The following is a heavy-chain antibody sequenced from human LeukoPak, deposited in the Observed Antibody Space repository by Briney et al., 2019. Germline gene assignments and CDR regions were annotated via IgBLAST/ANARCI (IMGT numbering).Heavy chain of an antibody. Sequence: SVTVSCKASGGTFSSYAISWVRQAPGQGLEWVGGIIPIFGTANYAQKFQGRVTITADESTSTAYMELSSLRSEDTAVYYCARLRVRYSPEYYFDYWGQGTLVTVSS. CDR1: GGTFSSYA. CDR2: IIPIFGTA. CDR3: ARLRVRYSPEYYFDY. D-gene: IGHD2-15*01. V-gene: IGHV1-69*13. J-gene: IGHJ4*02.